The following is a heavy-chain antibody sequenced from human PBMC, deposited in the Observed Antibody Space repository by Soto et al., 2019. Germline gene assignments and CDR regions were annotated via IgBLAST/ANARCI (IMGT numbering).Heavy chain of an antibody. Sequence: QVQLVQSGAEVKKPGASVKVSCKASGYTFTSYAMHWVRQAPGQRLEWMGWINTANGNTKYSQKLQGRVTITRDTSASTAYMELSSLRSEDPAVYYCAIAAAGFFWGQGTLVTVSS. CDR2: INTANGNT. CDR1: GYTFTSYA. D-gene: IGHD6-13*01. V-gene: IGHV1-3*04. CDR3: AIAAAGFF. J-gene: IGHJ4*02.